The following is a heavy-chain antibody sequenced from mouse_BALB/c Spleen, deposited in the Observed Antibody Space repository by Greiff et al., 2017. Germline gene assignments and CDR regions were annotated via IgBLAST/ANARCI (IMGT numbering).Heavy chain of an antibody. CDR1: GYTFTDYN. CDR2: IYPYNGGT. Sequence: VQLKQSGPELVKPGASVKISCKASGYTFTDYNMHWVKQSHGKSLEWIGYIYPYNGGTGYNQKFKSKATLTVDNSSSTAYMELRSLTSEDSAVYYCARWGDGAPMDYWGQGTSVTVSS. J-gene: IGHJ4*01. CDR3: ARWGDGAPMDY. D-gene: IGHD1-1*02. V-gene: IGHV1S29*02.